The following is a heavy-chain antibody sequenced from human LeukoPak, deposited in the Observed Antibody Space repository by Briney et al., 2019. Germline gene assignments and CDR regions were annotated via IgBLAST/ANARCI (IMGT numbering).Heavy chain of an antibody. Sequence: GGSLRLSCAASGFTFSSYWMSWVRQAPGKGLEWVANIKQDGSEKYYVDSVKGRFTISRDSAKNSLYLQMNSLRAEDTAVYYCARDFPLFCGGDCYSGAFDIWGQGTMVTVSS. D-gene: IGHD2-21*02. V-gene: IGHV3-7*01. CDR2: IKQDGSEK. J-gene: IGHJ3*02. CDR1: GFTFSSYW. CDR3: ARDFPLFCGGDCYSGAFDI.